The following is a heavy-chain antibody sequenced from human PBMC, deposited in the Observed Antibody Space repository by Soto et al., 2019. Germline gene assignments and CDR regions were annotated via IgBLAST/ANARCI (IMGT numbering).Heavy chain of an antibody. J-gene: IGHJ4*02. CDR3: ARGGASFTGPAGY. Sequence: QVQLQESGPGLVKPSQTLSLTCTVSGGSITSGGYYWHWIRQHPVQGLEWIGYIFHSGSTHYHPSLKRRLTMSADTSKNQLSLRLTSVTAADTAVYYCARGGASFTGPAGYWGQGTLVTVSS. CDR1: GGSITSGGYY. CDR2: IFHSGST. D-gene: IGHD3-16*01. V-gene: IGHV4-31*03.